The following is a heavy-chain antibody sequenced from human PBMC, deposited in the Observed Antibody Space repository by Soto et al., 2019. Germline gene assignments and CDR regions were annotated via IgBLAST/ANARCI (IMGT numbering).Heavy chain of an antibody. CDR1: GGSISSSSYY. Sequence: PSETLSLTCTVSGGSISSSSYYWGWIRQPPGKGLEWIGSIYYSGSTYYNPSLKSRVTISVDTSKNQFSLKLSSVTAADTAVYYCARATVVTPYFDYWGQGTLVTVS. CDR2: IYYSGST. CDR3: ARATVVTPYFDY. J-gene: IGHJ4*02. D-gene: IGHD4-17*01. V-gene: IGHV4-39*01.